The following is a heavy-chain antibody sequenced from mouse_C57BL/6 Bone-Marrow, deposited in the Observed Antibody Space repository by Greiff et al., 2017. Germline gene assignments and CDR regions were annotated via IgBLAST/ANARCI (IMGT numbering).Heavy chain of an antibody. V-gene: IGHV3-6*01. CDR2: ISYDGSN. J-gene: IGHJ2*01. Sequence: ESGPGLVKPSQSLSLTCSVTGYSITSGYYWNWIRQYPGNKLEWMGYISYDGSNNYNPSLKNRISITRDTSKNQFFLKLNSVTSEDTATYYCASAGYYGSSFDYWGQGTTLTVSS. CDR3: ASAGYYGSSFDY. D-gene: IGHD1-1*01. CDR1: GYSITSGYY.